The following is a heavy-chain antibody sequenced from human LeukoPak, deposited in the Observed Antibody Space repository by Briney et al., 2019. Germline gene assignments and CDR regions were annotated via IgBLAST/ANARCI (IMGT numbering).Heavy chain of an antibody. CDR1: GFPFSSYW. CDR2: IKQDGSEK. CDR3: ATKAREAPE. D-gene: IGHD1/OR15-1a*01. J-gene: IGHJ4*01. Sequence: GGSLRLSCAVSGFPFSSYWMSWMRQASGKGLEWVANIKQDGSEKHYVDSVKGRFTISRDNGKNSLYLQMNSLGVEDTAIYYCATKAREAPEWGQGTLVTVSS. V-gene: IGHV3-7*03.